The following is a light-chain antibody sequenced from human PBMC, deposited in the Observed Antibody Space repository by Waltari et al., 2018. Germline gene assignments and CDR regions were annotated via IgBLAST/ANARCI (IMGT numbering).Light chain of an antibody. CDR1: RPNSRAHD. V-gene: IGLV1-47*01. Sequence: QSVLTQLPSASGTPGQGVTIPCSGSRPNSRAHDPDLYQQFPGTSPKLLIHRNNQRPSGVPDRFSGSKSGTSAFLVISGLRSEDEADYHCATWDDSLSGWVFGGGTKVTVL. CDR2: RNN. J-gene: IGLJ3*02. CDR3: ATWDDSLSGWV.